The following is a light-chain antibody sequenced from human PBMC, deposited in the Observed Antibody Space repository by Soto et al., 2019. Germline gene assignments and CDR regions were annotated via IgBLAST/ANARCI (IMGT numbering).Light chain of an antibody. CDR2: DAS. Sequence: ETVLTQSPATLSLSPGERATLSCRASQSVSSNLTWHQQKPGQAPRLLIYDASNRATGIPARFSGSGSGTDFTLTISSLEPEEFAVYYCQYGSNRPLAFGGGTKVEMK. J-gene: IGKJ4*01. CDR1: QSVSSN. V-gene: IGKV3-11*01. CDR3: QYGSNRPLA.